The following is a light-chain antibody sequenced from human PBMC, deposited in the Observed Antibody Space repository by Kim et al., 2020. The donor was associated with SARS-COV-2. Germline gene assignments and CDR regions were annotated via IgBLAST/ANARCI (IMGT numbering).Light chain of an antibody. CDR1: SSDIGGYNF. J-gene: IGLJ1*01. V-gene: IGLV2-14*03. CDR2: DVN. Sequence: QSALTQPAAVSGSPGQTITISCTGTSSDIGGYNFVSWYQHHPDKAPQLVIYDVNKRHSGVSSRFSGSKSGNTASLTISGLQADDGAHYYCTSYTDRTTLLFGTGTKVTVL. CDR3: TSYTDRTTLL.